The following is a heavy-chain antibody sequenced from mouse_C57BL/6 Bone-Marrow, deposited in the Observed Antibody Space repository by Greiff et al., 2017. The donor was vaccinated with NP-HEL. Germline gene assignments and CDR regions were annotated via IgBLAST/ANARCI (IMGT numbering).Heavy chain of an antibody. D-gene: IGHD1-1*01. V-gene: IGHV1-50*01. CDR2: IDPSDSYT. J-gene: IGHJ2*01. CDR3: ARAPMTTVVATNFDY. CDR1: GYTFTSYW. Sequence: QVQLQQPGAELVKPGASVKLSCKASGYTFTSYWMQWVKQRPGQGLEWIGEIDPSDSYTNYNQKFKGKATLTVDTSSSTAYMQLSSLTSEDSAVYYCARAPMTTVVATNFDYWGQGTTLTVSS.